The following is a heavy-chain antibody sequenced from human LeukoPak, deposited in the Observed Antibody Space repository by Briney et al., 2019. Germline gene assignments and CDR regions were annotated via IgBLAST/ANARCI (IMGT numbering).Heavy chain of an antibody. CDR2: VNPSGGST. Sequence: ASVKVSCKASGYTFTNNYMHWVRQAPGQGLEWMGIVNPSGGSTNYAQKFQGRVTMTRDTSTSTVYMELSSLRSEDTAVYYCARAVGIVVVVVATSDYWGQGTLVTVSS. CDR3: ARAVGIVVVVVATSDY. CDR1: GYTFTNNY. V-gene: IGHV1-46*01. J-gene: IGHJ4*02. D-gene: IGHD2-15*01.